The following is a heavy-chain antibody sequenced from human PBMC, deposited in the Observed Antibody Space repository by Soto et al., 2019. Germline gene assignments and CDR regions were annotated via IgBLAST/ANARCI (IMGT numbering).Heavy chain of an antibody. V-gene: IGHV4-30-4*01. CDR2: IHHSGKT. CDR3: ARGVTYDTTGIDAFDI. J-gene: IGHJ3*02. Sequence: QVQLQESGPGLVKPSETLSLTCFVSGDSISSGDYYWSWIRQPPGKALGLIGYIHHSGKTYYNPSLKTRVSISIDMSNNQFSVRLSSVTAADTAVHFCARGVTYDTTGIDAFDIWGQGTMVTVSS. CDR1: GDSISSGDYY. D-gene: IGHD2-8*02.